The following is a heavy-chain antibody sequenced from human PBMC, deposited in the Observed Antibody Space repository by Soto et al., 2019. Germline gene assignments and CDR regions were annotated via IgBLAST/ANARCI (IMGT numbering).Heavy chain of an antibody. V-gene: IGHV3-23*01. D-gene: IGHD3-3*01. CDR2: ISGSGGST. Sequence: EVQLLESGGGLVQPGGSLRLSCAASGFTFSSYAMSWVRQAPGQGLEWLSAISGSGGSTYYADSVKGRFTISRDNSKNPLYLQMNSLRAEDTAVYYCAKHVQIFYYYYYMDVWGKGTTVTVSS. CDR3: AKHVQIFYYYYYMDV. J-gene: IGHJ6*03. CDR1: GFTFSSYA.